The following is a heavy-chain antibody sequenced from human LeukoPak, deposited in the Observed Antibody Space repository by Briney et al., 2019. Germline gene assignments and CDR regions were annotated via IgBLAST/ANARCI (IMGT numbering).Heavy chain of an antibody. J-gene: IGHJ4*02. CDR2: INTNAGNP. CDR3: ARGEWLFDY. Sequence: ASVKVSCKASGYTFTNHAMNWVRQAPGQGLEWMGWINTNAGNPTYPQGFPGRFVFSLDTSVSTAYLQISRLKAEDPAVYYCARGEWLFDYWGQGTLVTVSS. CDR1: GYTFTNHA. D-gene: IGHD6-19*01. V-gene: IGHV7-4-1*02.